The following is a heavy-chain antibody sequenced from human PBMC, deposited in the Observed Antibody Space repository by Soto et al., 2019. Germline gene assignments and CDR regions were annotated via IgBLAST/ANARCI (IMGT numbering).Heavy chain of an antibody. CDR3: ARDAGFGLFTFDY. CDR1: GYSISSGYY. Sequence: ETLSLTCAVSGYSISSGYYWGCIRQPPGKGLEWIGSIYHSGSTYYNPSLKSRVTISVDTSKNQFSLKLSSVTAADTAVYYCARDAGFGLFTFDYWGQGTLVTVSS. V-gene: IGHV4-38-2*02. D-gene: IGHD3-3*01. CDR2: IYHSGST. J-gene: IGHJ4*02.